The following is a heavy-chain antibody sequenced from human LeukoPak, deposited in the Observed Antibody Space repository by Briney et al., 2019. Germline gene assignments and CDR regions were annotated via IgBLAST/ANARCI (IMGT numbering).Heavy chain of an antibody. CDR2: INHSEST. Sequence: PSETLSLTCAVYGGSFSGYYWSWIRQPPGKGLEWIGEINHSESTNYNPSLKSRVTISVDTSKNQFSLKLSSVTAADTAVYYCARRHNVGFDYWGQGTLVTVSS. CDR1: GGSFSGYY. V-gene: IGHV4-34*01. J-gene: IGHJ4*02. D-gene: IGHD1-14*01. CDR3: ARRHNVGFDY.